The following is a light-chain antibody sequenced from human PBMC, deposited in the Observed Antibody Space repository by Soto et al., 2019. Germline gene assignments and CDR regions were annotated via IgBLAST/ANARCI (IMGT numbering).Light chain of an antibody. CDR3: QQYYSYPIT. CDR2: DAS. CDR1: QDVKNY. V-gene: IGKV1-33*01. Sequence: DIQMTQSPSSLSASVGDRVTITCQASQDVKNYLNWYQQKPGKAPKLLIYDASNLQSGVPSRFSGSGSGTDFTLTISCLQSEDFATYYCQQYYSYPITFGQGTRLEIK. J-gene: IGKJ5*01.